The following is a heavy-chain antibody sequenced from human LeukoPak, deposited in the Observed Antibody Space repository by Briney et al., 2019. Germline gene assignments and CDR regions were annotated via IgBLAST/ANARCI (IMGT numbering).Heavy chain of an antibody. Sequence: PSETLSLTCTVSGGSINSYYWSWIRQPPGKGLEWIGCIHYSGSTNYNPSLKSRATISVDTSKNQFSLRLSSVTAADTAVYHCARVRDRSSYFYDFDYWGQGTLVTVSS. D-gene: IGHD3-22*01. CDR1: GGSINSYY. CDR3: ARVRDRSSYFYDFDY. CDR2: IHYSGST. J-gene: IGHJ4*02. V-gene: IGHV4-59*01.